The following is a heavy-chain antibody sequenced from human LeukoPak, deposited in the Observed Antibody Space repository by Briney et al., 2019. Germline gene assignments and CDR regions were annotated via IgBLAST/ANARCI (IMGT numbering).Heavy chain of an antibody. CDR1: GFTFSSYS. CDR2: ISSSSSYI. J-gene: IGHJ5*02. V-gene: IGHV3-21*01. D-gene: IGHD3-3*01. Sequence: PGGSLILSCAASGFTFSSYSMNWVRQAPGKGLEWVSSISSSSSYIYYADSVKGRFTISRDNAKNSLYLQMNSLRAEDTAVYYCARVGLPDFWSGSNWFDPWGQGTLVTVSS. CDR3: ARVGLPDFWSGSNWFDP.